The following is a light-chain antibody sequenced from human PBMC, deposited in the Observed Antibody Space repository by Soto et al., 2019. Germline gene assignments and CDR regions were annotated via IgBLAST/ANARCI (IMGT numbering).Light chain of an antibody. J-gene: IGKJ4*01. CDR3: QQYASSPLT. CDR1: QSVRSNY. V-gene: IGKV3-20*01. CDR2: GAS. Sequence: EIVLTQSPGTLSLSSGERATLSCRASQSVRSNYLAWYQQTPGPAPRLLIYGASSRATGIPDRFGGSGSGXXXXXXIXXLXPEDFAVYYCQQYASSPLTFGGGTKVEIK.